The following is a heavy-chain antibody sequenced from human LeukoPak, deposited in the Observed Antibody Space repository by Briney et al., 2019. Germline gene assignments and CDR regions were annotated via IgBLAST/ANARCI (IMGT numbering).Heavy chain of an antibody. CDR2: ISSSGSTI. V-gene: IGHV3-48*03. Sequence: GGSLRLSCAASGFTFSSYEMNWVRQAPGKGLEWVSYISSSGSTIYYADSVKGRFTISRDNSKNTLYLQMNSLRAEDTAVYYCARGRTSGHLGNWGQGTLVTVSS. CDR1: GFTFSSYE. CDR3: ARGRTSGHLGN. D-gene: IGHD1-7*01. J-gene: IGHJ4*02.